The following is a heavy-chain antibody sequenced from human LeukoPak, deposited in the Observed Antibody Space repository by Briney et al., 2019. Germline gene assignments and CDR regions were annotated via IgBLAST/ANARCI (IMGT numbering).Heavy chain of an antibody. CDR2: IHYSGST. D-gene: IGHD2-2*01. CDR1: GGSISTYY. J-gene: IGHJ4*02. Sequence: SETLSLTCTVSGGSISTYYWSWIRQPPGKGLEWIGSIHYSGSTTYNPSLKSRVTISVDTSRNQFSLKLSSVTAADTAVYYCARRLGGTSTGFDYWGQGTLVTVSS. V-gene: IGHV4-59*08. CDR3: ARRLGGTSTGFDY.